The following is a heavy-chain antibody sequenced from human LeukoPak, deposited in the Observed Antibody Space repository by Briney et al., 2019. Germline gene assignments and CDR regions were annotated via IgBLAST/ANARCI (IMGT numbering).Heavy chain of an antibody. CDR1: GYTFTGYY. CDR3: ARVVPAAILPINLYYYDSSGYYGY. CDR2: INPNSGGT. V-gene: IGHV1-2*02. D-gene: IGHD3-22*01. J-gene: IGHJ4*02. Sequence: ASVTVSCKASGYTFTGYYMHWVRQAPGQGLEWMGWINPNSGGTNYAQKFQGRVTMTRDTSISTAYMELSRLRSDDTAVYYCARVVPAAILPINLYYYDSSGYYGYWGQGTLVTVSS.